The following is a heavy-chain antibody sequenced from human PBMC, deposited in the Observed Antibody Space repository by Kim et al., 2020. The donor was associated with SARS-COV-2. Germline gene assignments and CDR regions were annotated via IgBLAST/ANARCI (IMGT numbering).Heavy chain of an antibody. CDR2: IWYDGSNK. D-gene: IGHD3-9*01. Sequence: GGSLRLSCAASGFTFSSYGMHWVRQAPGKGLEWVAVIWYDGSNKYYADSVKGRFTISRDNSKNTLYLQMNGLRAEDTAVYYCAKDTERYFDRGRGGPDYWGQGTLVTVSS. CDR1: GFTFSSYG. J-gene: IGHJ4*02. V-gene: IGHV3-33*06. CDR3: AKDTERYFDRGRGGPDY.